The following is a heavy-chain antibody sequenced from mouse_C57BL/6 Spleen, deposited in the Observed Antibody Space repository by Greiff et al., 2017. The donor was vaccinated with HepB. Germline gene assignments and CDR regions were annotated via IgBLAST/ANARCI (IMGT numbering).Heavy chain of an antibody. Sequence: EVHLVESGGGLVKPGGSLKLSCAASGFTFSDYGMHWVRQAPEKGLEWVAYISSGSSTIYYADTVKGRFTISRDNAKNTLFLQMTSLRSKDTAMYYCARGRANYGYFDYWGQGTTLTVSS. J-gene: IGHJ2*01. CDR2: ISSGSSTI. CDR1: GFTFSDYG. V-gene: IGHV5-17*01. D-gene: IGHD1-1*02. CDR3: ARGRANYGYFDY.